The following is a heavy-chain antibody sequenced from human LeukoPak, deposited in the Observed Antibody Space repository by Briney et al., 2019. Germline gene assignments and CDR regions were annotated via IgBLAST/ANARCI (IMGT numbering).Heavy chain of an antibody. Sequence: ASVKVSCKASGYTFTTYGISWVRQAPGRGLEWVGWISTYNGYTNYAQKIQGRVTMTRDTSTDTAYMELRSLRSDDTATYYCARDLGSHYYSRGEFDLWGQGTLVTVSS. CDR1: GYTFTTYG. CDR3: ARDLGSHYYSRGEFDL. CDR2: ISTYNGYT. D-gene: IGHD3-22*01. J-gene: IGHJ4*02. V-gene: IGHV1-18*01.